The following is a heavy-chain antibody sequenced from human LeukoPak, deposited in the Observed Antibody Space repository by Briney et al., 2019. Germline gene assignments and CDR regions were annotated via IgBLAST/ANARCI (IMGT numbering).Heavy chain of an antibody. Sequence: SETLSLTCTVSGYSISSGYYWSWIRQPPGKGLEWIGEINHRGGTNYNPSLKSRVTISVDTSMNSFSLELSSVTAADTAVYYCARVGYCGGDCYPFDYWGQGTLTTISS. J-gene: IGHJ4*02. CDR2: INHRGGT. CDR1: GYSISSGYY. D-gene: IGHD2-21*02. CDR3: ARVGYCGGDCYPFDY. V-gene: IGHV4-38-2*02.